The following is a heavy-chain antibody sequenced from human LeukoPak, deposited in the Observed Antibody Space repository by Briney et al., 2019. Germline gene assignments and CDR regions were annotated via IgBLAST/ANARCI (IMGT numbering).Heavy chain of an antibody. D-gene: IGHD3-22*01. CDR3: SAGYDTPY. CDR2: IKRDGSEK. CDR1: GFTFSSYW. J-gene: IGHJ4*02. V-gene: IGHV3-7*01. Sequence: GGSLRLSCAASGFTFSSYWMTWVRQTPGKGLEWVANIKRDGSEKYYVDSVKGRFTISRDNAKNSLYLQMNSLRAEDTAVYYCSAGYDTPYWGQGTLVTVSS.